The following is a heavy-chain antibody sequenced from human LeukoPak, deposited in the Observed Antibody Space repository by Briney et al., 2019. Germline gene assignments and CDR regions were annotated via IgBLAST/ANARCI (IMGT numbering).Heavy chain of an antibody. J-gene: IGHJ5*02. CDR3: ARQRGYCSGGSCRGCYDP. CDR2: ISSSSSYI. V-gene: IGHV3-21*01. D-gene: IGHD2-15*01. CDR1: GFTFSTYN. Sequence: GGSLRLSCAASGFTFSTYNMNWVRQAPGKGLEWVSSISSSSSYIYQADSVKGRFTISRDNAKNSLYLQMNSLRVEDTAVYYCARQRGYCSGGSCRGCYDPWGQGTLVNVSS.